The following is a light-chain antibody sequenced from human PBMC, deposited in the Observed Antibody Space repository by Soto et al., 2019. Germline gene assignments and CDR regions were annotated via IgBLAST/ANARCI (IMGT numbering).Light chain of an antibody. CDR2: AGS. CDR1: QSIYSS. J-gene: IGKJ2*01. Sequence: DIQMTQSPSSLSASVGDRVTITCRASQSIYSSLNWYHQKPGKALKLLIYAGSNLQSGVPSRLIGSGSGTDFTLSISSLQPDDFAIYYCQQSYSAPYTFGQGTKLEI. V-gene: IGKV1-39*01. CDR3: QQSYSAPYT.